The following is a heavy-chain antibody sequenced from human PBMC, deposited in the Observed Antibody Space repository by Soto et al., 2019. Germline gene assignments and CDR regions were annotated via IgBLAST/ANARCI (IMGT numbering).Heavy chain of an antibody. J-gene: IGHJ5*02. CDR3: AVGSSPAFYRFDP. CDR2: FNPIFGAP. D-gene: IGHD1-26*01. Sequence: ASVKVSCKASGGTFSNSAIYWVRQAPGQGLVWMGGFNPIFGAPYYAQTFQGRVTITADESTGTVYMDLSSLRSEDTAVYYCAVGSSPAFYRFDPWVQGTRLAVSS. V-gene: IGHV1-69*13. CDR1: GGTFSNSA.